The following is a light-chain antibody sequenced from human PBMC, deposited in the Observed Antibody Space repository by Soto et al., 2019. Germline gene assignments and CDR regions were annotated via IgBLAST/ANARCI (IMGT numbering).Light chain of an antibody. J-gene: IGKJ1*01. V-gene: IGKV1-12*01. CDR3: QQASRLPRT. CDR2: AAS. Sequence: DIAMTQSPSSVSASVGDRVTITCRASHHISNWLAWYQQKPGKPPNLLISAASRLHSGVPSRFSGSGSGTDFNLTISSLQPEDFATYFCQQASRLPRTFGQGTKVEVK. CDR1: HHISNW.